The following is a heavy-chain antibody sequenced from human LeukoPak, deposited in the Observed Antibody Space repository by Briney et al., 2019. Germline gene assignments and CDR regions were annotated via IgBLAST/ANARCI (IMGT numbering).Heavy chain of an antibody. CDR2: IYYSGST. CDR1: GGSISSYY. J-gene: IGHJ6*03. CDR3: ARGGYYYGSGSYLYYYYMDV. V-gene: IGHV4-59*01. Sequence: SETLSLTCTVSGGSISSYYWSWIRQPPGKGMEWIGYIYYSGSTNYNPSLKSRVTISVDTSKNQFSLKLSSVTAADTAVYYCARGGYYYGSGSYLYYYYMDVWGKGTTVTVSS. D-gene: IGHD3-10*01.